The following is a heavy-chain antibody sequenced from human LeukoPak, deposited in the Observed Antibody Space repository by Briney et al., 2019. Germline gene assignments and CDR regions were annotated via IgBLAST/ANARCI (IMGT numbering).Heavy chain of an antibody. D-gene: IGHD2-15*01. CDR2: IYYSGST. CDR1: GYSISSGYY. CDR3: ARGRGNFDY. V-gene: IGHV4-38-2*01. Sequence: SETLSLTCAVSGYSISSGYYWGWIRQPPGKGLEWIGHIYYSGSTNYNPSLKSRVTISLDTSKNQFSLRLSSVTAADTAVYYCARGRGNFDYWGQGTLVTVSS. J-gene: IGHJ4*02.